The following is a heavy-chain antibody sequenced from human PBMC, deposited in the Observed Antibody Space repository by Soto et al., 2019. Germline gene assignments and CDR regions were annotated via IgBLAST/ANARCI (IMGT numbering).Heavy chain of an antibody. CDR3: ARVRKKRHFYNYGLDV. J-gene: IGHJ6*02. CDR2: IDHSGSA. CDR1: GGSFNAYF. V-gene: IGHV4-34*01. D-gene: IGHD1-20*01. Sequence: QVQLQQWGAGLLKPSETLSLTCTVSGGSFNAYFWTWVRQSPGKGLELIGEIDHSGSARYNPSLSSRLTISVDTSKNQFSLKLTSLTAADTAIYYCARVRKKRHFYNYGLDVWGQGTTVTVSS.